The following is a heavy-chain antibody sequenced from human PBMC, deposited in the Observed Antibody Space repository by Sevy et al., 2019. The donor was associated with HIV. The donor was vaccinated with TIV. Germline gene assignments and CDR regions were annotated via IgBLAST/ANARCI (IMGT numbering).Heavy chain of an antibody. J-gene: IGHJ4*02. CDR3: AHLDFGVDTTMGMGEY. Sequence: GGSLRLSCAASGFTFSSYDMHWVRQAPGKGLEWVAFISFGGSNKYYADSVKGRFTISRDNSKNTLYLQINSLRPEDTAVYYCAHLDFGVDTTMGMGEYWGQGTLVTVSS. CDR2: ISFGGSNK. V-gene: IGHV3-30*03. CDR1: GFTFSSYD. D-gene: IGHD5-18*01.